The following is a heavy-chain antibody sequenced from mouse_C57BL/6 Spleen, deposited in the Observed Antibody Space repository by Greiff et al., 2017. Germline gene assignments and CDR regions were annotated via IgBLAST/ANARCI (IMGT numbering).Heavy chain of an antibody. D-gene: IGHD1-1*01. CDR2: IDPENGDT. CDR1: GFNIKDYY. CDR3: SYYYNGSSSGFAY. J-gene: IGHJ3*01. Sequence: EVQLQQSGAELVRPGASVKLSCTASGFNIKDYYMHWVKQRPEQGLEWIGWIDPENGDTEYDTKFKGKATIPADTSSNTAYLQLNSLPSADTAVYDCSYYYNGSSSGFAYWGQGTLVTVSA. V-gene: IGHV14-4*01.